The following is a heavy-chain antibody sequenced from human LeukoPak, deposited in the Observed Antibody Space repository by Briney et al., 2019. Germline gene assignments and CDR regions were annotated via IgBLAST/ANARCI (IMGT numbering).Heavy chain of an antibody. J-gene: IGHJ4*02. D-gene: IGHD1-1*01. Sequence: GGSLRLSCAASGFNFRDGWMSWVRQSPGKGLEWVANIKGDGTETHHVESVKGRFTISRDNAKNSLYLQMDSLRAEDTAIYYCARMYTWAAYWGQGTLVTVSS. CDR1: GFNFRDGW. CDR2: IKGDGTET. CDR3: ARMYTWAAY. V-gene: IGHV3-7*05.